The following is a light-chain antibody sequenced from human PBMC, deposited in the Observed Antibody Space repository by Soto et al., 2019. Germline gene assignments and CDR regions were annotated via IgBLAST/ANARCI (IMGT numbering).Light chain of an antibody. CDR1: KLGDKY. Sequence: SYELTQPPSVSVSPGQTASITCSGDKLGDKYACWYQQKPGQSPVLVIYQDSKRPSGIPERFSGSNSGNTATLTISGTQAVDEADYYCQGGDSSNEGVFGGGTKLTVL. V-gene: IGLV3-1*01. J-gene: IGLJ2*01. CDR2: QDS. CDR3: QGGDSSNEGV.